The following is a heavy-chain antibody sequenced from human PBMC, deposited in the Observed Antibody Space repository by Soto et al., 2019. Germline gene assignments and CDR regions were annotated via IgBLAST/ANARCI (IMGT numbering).Heavy chain of an antibody. CDR1: GYTVSISG. CDR2: ISAYNGNT. V-gene: IGHV1-18*01. Sequence: SAEIARASSGYTVSISGISWSRQTPGQGPEWMGWISAYNGNTNYAQKLQGRVTMTTDTSTSTAYMELRSLRSDDTAVYYCARGGWSRYYFDYGSQVTLVTVSS. CDR3: ARGGWSRYYFDY. D-gene: IGHD6-19*01. J-gene: IGHJ4*02.